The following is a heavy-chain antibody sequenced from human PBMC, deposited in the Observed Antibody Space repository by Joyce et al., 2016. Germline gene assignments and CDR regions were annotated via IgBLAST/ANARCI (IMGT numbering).Heavy chain of an antibody. CDR3: ARRTHADFWGGPNWFDP. D-gene: IGHD3-3*01. V-gene: IGHV1-2*07. CDR2: INPKRGAT. Sequence: QVQLVQSGAEVKRPGASVKVSCEASGYTFSDYYMHWVRQAPGKGPEWMGLINPKRGATNYVHKFQGRVTMTRDTSISTIYMELSRLTSDDTAFYYCARRTHADFWGGPNWFDPWGQGTLVTVSS. J-gene: IGHJ5*02. CDR1: GYTFSDYY.